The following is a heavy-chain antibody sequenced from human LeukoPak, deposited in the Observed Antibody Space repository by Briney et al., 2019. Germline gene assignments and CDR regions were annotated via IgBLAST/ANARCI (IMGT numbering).Heavy chain of an antibody. CDR1: GGSISSYY. J-gene: IGHJ3*02. D-gene: IGHD3-10*01. CDR2: IYYSGST. V-gene: IGHV4-59*12. CDR3: ARDNTGSGRAFDI. Sequence: PSETLSLTCTVSGGSISSYYWSWIRQPPGKGLEWIGYIYYSGSTNYNPSLKSRVTISVDTSKNQFSLKLSSVTAADTAVYYCARDNTGSGRAFDIWGQGTMVTVSS.